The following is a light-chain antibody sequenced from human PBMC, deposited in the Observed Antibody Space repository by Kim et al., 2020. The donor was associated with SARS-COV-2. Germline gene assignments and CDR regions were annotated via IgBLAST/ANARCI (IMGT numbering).Light chain of an antibody. Sequence: VALGQTVRFTCQGDSLRSYYATWYQQKPGQPPILVIYGKNNRPSGIPDRFPGSSSGNTASLTITGTQAGDEADYYCNSRDSNDNVVFGGGTQLTVL. J-gene: IGLJ2*01. CDR1: SLRSYY. CDR2: GKN. CDR3: NSRDSNDNVV. V-gene: IGLV3-19*01.